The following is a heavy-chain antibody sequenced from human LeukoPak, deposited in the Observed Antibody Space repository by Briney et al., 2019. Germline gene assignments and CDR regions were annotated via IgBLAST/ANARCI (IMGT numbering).Heavy chain of an antibody. CDR1: GFTFSSYA. D-gene: IGHD6-13*01. CDR3: AKAGYSSSWYRFDY. CDR2: ISGSGGST. J-gene: IGHJ4*02. V-gene: IGHV3-23*01. Sequence: GGSLRLSCAASGFTFSSYAMSWVRQAPGKGLEWVPAISGSGGSTYYADSVKGRFTISRDNSKNTLYLQMNSLRAEDTAVYYCAKAGYSSSWYRFDYWGQGPWSPSPQ.